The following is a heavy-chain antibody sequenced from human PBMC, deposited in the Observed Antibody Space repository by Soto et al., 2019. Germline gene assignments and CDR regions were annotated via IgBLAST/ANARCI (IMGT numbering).Heavy chain of an antibody. CDR3: ARHPWAPPPYYFDY. J-gene: IGHJ4*02. CDR2: IDPSDSYT. V-gene: IGHV5-10-1*01. CDR1: GYSFTSYW. D-gene: IGHD7-27*01. Sequence: GESLKISCKGSGYSFTSYWISWVRQIPGKGLEWMGRIDPSDSYTNYSPSFQGHVTISADKSISTAYLQWSSLKASDTAMYYCARHPWAPPPYYFDYWGQGTLVTVSS.